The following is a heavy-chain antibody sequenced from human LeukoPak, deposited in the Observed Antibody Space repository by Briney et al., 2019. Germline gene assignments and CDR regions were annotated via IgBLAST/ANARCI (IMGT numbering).Heavy chain of an antibody. V-gene: IGHV4-39*07. Sequence: SETLSLTCTVSGGSISSSGSYWGWIRQPPGKGLEWIGSVYYSGNTYNPSLKSRVTISVDTSKNQVSLNLTPVNAADTAIYYCARVMAARREDLNWFDPWGQGTLVTVSS. CDR1: GGSISSSGSY. J-gene: IGHJ5*02. D-gene: IGHD6-6*01. CDR3: ARVMAARREDLNWFDP. CDR2: VYYSGNT.